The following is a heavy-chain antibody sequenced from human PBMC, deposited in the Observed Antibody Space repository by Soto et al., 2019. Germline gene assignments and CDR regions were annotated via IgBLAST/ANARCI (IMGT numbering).Heavy chain of an antibody. V-gene: IGHV3-30-3*01. D-gene: IGHD3-10*01. J-gene: IGHJ5*02. CDR3: ARDIYGSGSYYNQT. CDR2: ISYDGSNK. CDR1: GFTFSSYA. Sequence: TGGSLRLSCAASGFTFSSYAMHWVRQAPGKGLEWVAVISYDGSNKYYADSVKGRFTISRDNSKNTLYLQMNSLRAEDTAVYYCARDIYGSGSYYNQTWGQGTLVTVSS.